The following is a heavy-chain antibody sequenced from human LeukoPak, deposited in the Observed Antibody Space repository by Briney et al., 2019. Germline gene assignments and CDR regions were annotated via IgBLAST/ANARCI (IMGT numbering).Heavy chain of an antibody. CDR1: GGTFSSYA. V-gene: IGHV1-69*05. CDR3: ARVGAGEYYYYYMDV. D-gene: IGHD3-10*01. Sequence: SVKVSCKASGGTFSSYAISWVRQAPGQGLEWMGGIIPIFGTANYAQKFQGRVTIATDESTSTAYMELSSLRSEDTAVYYCARVGAGEYYYYYMDVWGKGTTVTVSS. J-gene: IGHJ6*03. CDR2: IIPIFGTA.